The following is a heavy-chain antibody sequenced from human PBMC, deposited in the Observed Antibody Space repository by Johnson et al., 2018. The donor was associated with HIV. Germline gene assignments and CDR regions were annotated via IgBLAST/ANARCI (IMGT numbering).Heavy chain of an antibody. CDR3: ASGAQFGTVSHDAFDI. CDR2: ISSGGGSI. CDR1: GFTFSSYA. Sequence: EVQLVESGGGVVQPGGSLRLSCAASGFTFSSYAMSWVRQAPGKGLEWVSYISSGGGSINYADSVKGRFTISRDNAKNSLFLEVDSLRVEDTAVYYCASGAQFGTVSHDAFDIWGQGTMVTVSS. D-gene: IGHD1-7*01. J-gene: IGHJ3*02. V-gene: IGHV3-48*04.